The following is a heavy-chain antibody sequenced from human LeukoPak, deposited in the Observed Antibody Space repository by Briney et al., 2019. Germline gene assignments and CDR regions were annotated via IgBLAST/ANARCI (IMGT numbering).Heavy chain of an antibody. Sequence: SETLSLTCAVYGGSFSGYYWSWIRQPPGKGLEWIGEINHSGSTNYNPSLKSRVTISVDTSKNQFSLKLSSVTAADTAVYYCAGGYRRITMVRGVMTYYFDYWGQGALVTVSS. CDR1: GGSFSGYY. CDR3: AGGYRRITMVRGVMTYYFDY. V-gene: IGHV4-34*01. D-gene: IGHD3-10*01. J-gene: IGHJ4*02. CDR2: INHSGST.